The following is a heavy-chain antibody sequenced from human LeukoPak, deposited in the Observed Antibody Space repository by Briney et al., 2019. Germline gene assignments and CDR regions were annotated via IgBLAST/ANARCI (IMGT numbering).Heavy chain of an antibody. CDR2: IQQDGSEK. J-gene: IGHJ4*02. D-gene: IGHD1-14*01. CDR3: ARKTPEDY. CDR1: GFTFSRYW. V-gene: IGHV3-7*01. Sequence: GGSLRLSCAASGFTFSRYWMSWVRQAPGKGLEWVASIQQDGSEKYYVDSVKGRFTISRDNGKNSLHLQMNSLRAEDTAVYYCARKTPEDYWGQGTLVTVSS.